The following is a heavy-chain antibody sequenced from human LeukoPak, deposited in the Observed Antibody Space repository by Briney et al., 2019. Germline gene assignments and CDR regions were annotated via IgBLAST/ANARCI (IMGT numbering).Heavy chain of an antibody. CDR3: AKYTSGTSYRGLDQ. D-gene: IGHD3-10*01. CDR2: IIGSAVNT. Sequence: TGGSLRLSCGASGLTVSSYAMSWVRQAPGKGLEWVSTIIGSAVNTYYADSEKGRFTISRDDSKNTVYLQMNSLRAEDTAVYSCAKYTSGTSYRGLDQWGQGTLVTVSS. V-gene: IGHV3-23*01. J-gene: IGHJ4*02. CDR1: GLTVSSYA.